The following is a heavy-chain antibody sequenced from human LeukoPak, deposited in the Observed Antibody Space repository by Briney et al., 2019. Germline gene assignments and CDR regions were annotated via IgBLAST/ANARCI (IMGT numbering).Heavy chain of an antibody. CDR3: ARAGAVKDYYYGMDV. D-gene: IGHD3-16*01. J-gene: IGHJ6*02. Sequence: SETLSLTCTVSGGSISSYYWSWIRQPLGKGLEWIGYIYYSGSTNYNPSLKSRVTISVDTSKNQFSLKLSSVTAADTAVYYCARAGAVKDYYYGMDVWGQGTTVTVSS. CDR1: GGSISSYY. V-gene: IGHV4-59*01. CDR2: IYYSGST.